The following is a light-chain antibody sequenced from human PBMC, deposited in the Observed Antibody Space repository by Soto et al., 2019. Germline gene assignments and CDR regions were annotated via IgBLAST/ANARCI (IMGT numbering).Light chain of an antibody. CDR1: SSDVGGYNY. V-gene: IGLV2-14*01. CDR3: SSYTDRSTLLHV. J-gene: IGLJ1*01. CDR2: EVS. Sequence: QSALTQPASVSGAPGQAITIPCTGTSSDVGGYNYVSWYHHHPGKAPKLRIYEVSNRPSGVSNRFSDSKSGNTASLTISGLQPDDDADYYCSSYTDRSTLLHVLATGTKLTVL.